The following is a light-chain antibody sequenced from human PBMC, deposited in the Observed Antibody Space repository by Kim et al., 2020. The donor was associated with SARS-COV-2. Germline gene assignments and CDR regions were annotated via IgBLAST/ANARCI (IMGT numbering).Light chain of an antibody. CDR3: QQGNFFPFT. J-gene: IGKJ4*01. CDR1: QGINNW. V-gene: IGKV1-12*01. Sequence: DIQMTQSPSSVSASVGDRVTITCRASQGINNWLAWYQHRPGNAPKLLIYAASSLQRGVSSRFSGSGSGTDFTLTINSLQPDDSATYYCQQGNFFPFTFGGGTKVDIK. CDR2: AAS.